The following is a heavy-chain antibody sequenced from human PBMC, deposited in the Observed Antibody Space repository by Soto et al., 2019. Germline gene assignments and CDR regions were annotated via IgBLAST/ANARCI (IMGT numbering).Heavy chain of an antibody. Sequence: QLQLQESGSGLVKPSQTLSLTCAVSGGSISSGGYSWSWIRQPPGKGLEWIGYIYHSGSTYYNPSLKSRVTISVDRSKNQFSLKLSSVTAADTAVYYCARDLTGGSGYSAPGYWGQGTLVTVSS. CDR1: GGSISSGGYS. CDR3: ARDLTGGSGYSAPGY. J-gene: IGHJ4*02. V-gene: IGHV4-30-2*01. D-gene: IGHD3-22*01. CDR2: IYHSGST.